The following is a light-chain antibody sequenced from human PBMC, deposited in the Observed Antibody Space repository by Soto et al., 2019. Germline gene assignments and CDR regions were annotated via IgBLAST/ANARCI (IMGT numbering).Light chain of an antibody. Sequence: IQLTQSPSSLSASVGDRVTITCRASQGISSYLAWYLQKPGKAPKLLIYSASSLQSGVPSRFSGSGSGTGFTLTISNLQPEDFATYYCQQLTSFPFTFGGGTRVEIK. J-gene: IGKJ4*01. V-gene: IGKV1-9*01. CDR1: QGISSY. CDR3: QQLTSFPFT. CDR2: SAS.